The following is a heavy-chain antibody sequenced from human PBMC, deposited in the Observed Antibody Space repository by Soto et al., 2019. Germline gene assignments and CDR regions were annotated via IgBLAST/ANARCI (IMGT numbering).Heavy chain of an antibody. CDR2: ISPSFGTA. Sequence: QVQLVQSGAEVKKPGSSVTVSCKASGGTFSSYAISGVRQAPGQGLEWMGGISPSFGTANYAQKFQGRVTITAEEYTRKAYMELSSLRSEDTAVYYCARGGEDRMEAFDIWGQGTMVTVSS. V-gene: IGHV1-69*12. CDR1: GGTFSSYA. J-gene: IGHJ3*02. D-gene: IGHD2-15*01. CDR3: ARGGEDRMEAFDI.